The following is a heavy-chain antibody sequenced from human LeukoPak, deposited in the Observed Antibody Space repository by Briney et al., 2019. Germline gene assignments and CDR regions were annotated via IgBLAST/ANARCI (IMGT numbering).Heavy chain of an antibody. CDR2: LHYSGST. V-gene: IGHV4-39*01. J-gene: IGHJ4*02. D-gene: IGHD4-23*01. CDR3: ARGDRLHAGGNGPDY. Sequence: SETLSLTCIGPGGSIDSGRFYWAWIRQPPGEVLECIGSLHYSGSTYYNPSLMSRVNISVDTSKNQFSLRLNSVAAADTAVYYCARGDRLHAGGNGPDYWGQGILVTVSS. CDR1: GGSIDSGRFY.